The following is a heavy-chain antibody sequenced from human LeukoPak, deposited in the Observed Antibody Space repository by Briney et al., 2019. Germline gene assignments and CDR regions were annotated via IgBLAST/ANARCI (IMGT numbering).Heavy chain of an antibody. CDR3: ARSGGNYYSI. CDR1: GSRFTSYW. CDR2: IYPGDSDT. Sequence: GESLKISCQGSGSRFTSYWIGWVRQMPGKGLEWMGIIYPGDSDTIYSPSFQGQVTISADKSTSTANLQWSSLKASDTAMYYCARSGGNYYSIWGQGTMVTVSS. J-gene: IGHJ3*02. D-gene: IGHD1-26*01. V-gene: IGHV5-51*01.